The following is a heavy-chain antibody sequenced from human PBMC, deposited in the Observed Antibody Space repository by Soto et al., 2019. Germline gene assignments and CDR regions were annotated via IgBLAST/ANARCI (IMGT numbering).Heavy chain of an antibody. CDR1: GGTFSTDT. Sequence: QVQLVQSGAEVKKPGSSVKVSCKASGGTFSTDTVTWVRQAPGHGLEWMGRIIPIVGIVNYAQKFQGRVTINADKSTSIAYMDLSSLRSEDTAVYYCATITSGSYGGDYWGQGTLVTVSS. V-gene: IGHV1-69*02. CDR3: ATITSGSYGGDY. CDR2: IIPIVGIV. D-gene: IGHD1-26*01. J-gene: IGHJ4*02.